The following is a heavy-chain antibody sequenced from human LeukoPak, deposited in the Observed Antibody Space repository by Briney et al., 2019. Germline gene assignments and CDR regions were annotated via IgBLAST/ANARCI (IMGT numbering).Heavy chain of an antibody. J-gene: IGHJ4*02. D-gene: IGHD3-10*01. CDR1: GGSFSGYY. Sequence: SETLSLTCAVYGGSFSGYYWSWIRQPPGKGLEWIGSIYYSGSTYYNPSLKSRVTISVDTSKNQFSLKLSSVTAADTAVYYCARGLQFGEFPFDYWGQGTLVTVSS. CDR2: IYYSGST. CDR3: ARGLQFGEFPFDY. V-gene: IGHV4-34*01.